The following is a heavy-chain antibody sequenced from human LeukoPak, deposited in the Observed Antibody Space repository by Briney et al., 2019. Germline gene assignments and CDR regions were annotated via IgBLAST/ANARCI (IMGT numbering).Heavy chain of an antibody. Sequence: PSETLSLTCTVSGGSISSYYWSWIRQPPGKGLEWIGYIYYSGSTNYNPSLKSRVTISVDTSKNQFSLKLSSVTAADTAVYYCARSQSGYSYGYEFDPWGQGTLVTVSS. CDR2: IYYSGST. CDR3: ARSQSGYSYGYEFDP. J-gene: IGHJ5*02. D-gene: IGHD5-18*01. V-gene: IGHV4-59*12. CDR1: GGSISSYY.